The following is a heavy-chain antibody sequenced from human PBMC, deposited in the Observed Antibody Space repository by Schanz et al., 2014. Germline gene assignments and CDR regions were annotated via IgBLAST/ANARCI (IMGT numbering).Heavy chain of an antibody. CDR3: AKHVRSLTGNDY. V-gene: IGHV3-53*01. Sequence: EVQLVESGGGLIHPGGSLRLSCAVSGFTVSTNYMTWVRQAPGKGLECVSVLYTGGSTFYAESVRGRFFISRDSSKNTLFLHMNSLRAEDTAVYYCAKHVRSLTGNDYWGQGTLVTVSS. D-gene: IGHD3-9*01. CDR1: GFTVSTNY. J-gene: IGHJ4*02. CDR2: LYTGGST.